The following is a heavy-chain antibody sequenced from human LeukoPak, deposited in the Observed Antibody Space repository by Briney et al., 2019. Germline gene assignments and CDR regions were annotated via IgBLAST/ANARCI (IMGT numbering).Heavy chain of an antibody. D-gene: IGHD3-10*01. V-gene: IGHV1-69*04. CDR1: RGTFSSYT. CDR2: IIPSLGIA. Sequence: SVKVSCKASRGTFSSYTISWVRQAPGQGLEWMGRIIPSLGIANYAQKFQGRVTITADKSTSTVYMELSSLRSEDTAVYYCARDRSGWLPLWFGEFVDAYDIWGQGTMVTVSS. CDR3: ARDRSGWLPLWFGEFVDAYDI. J-gene: IGHJ3*02.